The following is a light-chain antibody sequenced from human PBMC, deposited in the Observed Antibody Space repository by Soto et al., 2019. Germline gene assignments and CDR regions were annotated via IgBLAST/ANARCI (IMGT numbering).Light chain of an antibody. CDR2: DAS. V-gene: IGKV1-33*01. J-gene: IGKJ4*01. CDR3: QQYDNLPKLT. CDR1: HDISIY. Sequence: DIQITQSPSSLSASVGDIFTITCQASHDISIYLNFYQQKTGKATKLLIYDASNLETGVPSRFSGSGSGTDFTFTISSLQPEDIATYYCQQYDNLPKLTFGGGTKVDIK.